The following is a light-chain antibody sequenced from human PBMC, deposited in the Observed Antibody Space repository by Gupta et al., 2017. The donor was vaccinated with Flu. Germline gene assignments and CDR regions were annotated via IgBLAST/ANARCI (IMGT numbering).Light chain of an antibody. CDR1: TSNIGANY. V-gene: IGLV1-51*02. J-gene: IGLJ3*02. CDR2: ENN. CDR3: GTWDNGRNCARV. Sequence: QSVLTQPPSVSAAPGQKVTISCSVSTSNIGANYVSWYQQLPGTAARHLIYENNKRPSGGPDRFSVSTSGTSAAPGTTELQTGDEADYYCGTWDNGRNCARVFGGGTTLTV.